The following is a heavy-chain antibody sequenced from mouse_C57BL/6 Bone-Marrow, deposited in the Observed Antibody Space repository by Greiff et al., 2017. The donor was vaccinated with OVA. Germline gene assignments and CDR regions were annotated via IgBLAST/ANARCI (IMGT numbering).Heavy chain of an antibody. CDR1: GYTFTSYG. CDR2: IYPRSGNT. D-gene: IGHD1-1*01. J-gene: IGHJ3*01. Sequence: QVQLQQSGAELARPGASVKLSCKASGYTFTSYGISWVKQRTGQGLEWIGEIYPRSGNTYYNEKFKGKATLTADKSSSTAYMELRSLSSEDSAVYFCASAYYGSSGAYWGQGTLVTVSA. CDR3: ASAYYGSSGAY. V-gene: IGHV1-81*01.